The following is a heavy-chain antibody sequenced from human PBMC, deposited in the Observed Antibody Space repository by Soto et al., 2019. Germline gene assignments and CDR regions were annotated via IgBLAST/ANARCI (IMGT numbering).Heavy chain of an antibody. J-gene: IGHJ4*02. CDR1: GFTFSSYA. V-gene: IGHV3-30-3*01. CDR2: ISYDGSNK. Sequence: QVQLVESGGGVVQPGRSLRLSCAASGFTFSSYAMHWVRQAPGKGLEWVAVISYDGSNKYYADSVKGRFTISRDNSKNTLYLQMNSLRAEDTAVYYCARDPAAAGDQYYFEYWGQGTLVTVSS. CDR3: ARDPAAAGDQYYFEY. D-gene: IGHD6-13*01.